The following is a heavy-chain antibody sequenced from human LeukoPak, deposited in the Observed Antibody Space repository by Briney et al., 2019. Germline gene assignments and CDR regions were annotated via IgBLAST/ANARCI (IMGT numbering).Heavy chain of an antibody. V-gene: IGHV3-21*01. CDR3: ARDHWNYGLLDY. J-gene: IGHJ4*02. Sequence: GGSLRLSCAASGFTFSSYSMNWVRQAPGKGLEWVSSISSSSSYIYYADSVKGRFTISRDNSKNTLYLQMNSLRAEDTAVYYCARDHWNYGLLDYWGQGTLVTVSS. CDR2: ISSSSSYI. CDR1: GFTFSSYS. D-gene: IGHD1-7*01.